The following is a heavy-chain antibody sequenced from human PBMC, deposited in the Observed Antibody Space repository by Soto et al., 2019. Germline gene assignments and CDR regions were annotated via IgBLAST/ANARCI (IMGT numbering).Heavy chain of an antibody. CDR3: ARSARSGYDYFDY. Sequence: SETLSLTCTVSGASISNSFYYWGWIRQPPGEGLEWIASIDYSGSTYYKPSLRSRATISVDTSKNQFSLKLSSVTAADAAVYYCARSARSGYDYFDYWGHGILVTVSS. V-gene: IGHV4-39*01. CDR2: IDYSGST. J-gene: IGHJ4*01. CDR1: GASISNSFYY. D-gene: IGHD5-12*01.